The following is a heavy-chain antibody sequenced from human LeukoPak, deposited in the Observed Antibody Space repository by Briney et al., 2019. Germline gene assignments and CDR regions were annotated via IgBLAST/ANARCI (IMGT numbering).Heavy chain of an antibody. CDR3: AKDSSVYYYDSRSLDY. V-gene: IGHV3-23*03. Sequence: HPGGSLRLSCAASGFTFSSYAMSWVRQAPGKGLEWVSVIYSDGSTYYADSVKGRFTISRDNSKNTLYLQMNSLRAEDTAVYYCAKDSSVYYYDSRSLDYWGQGTLVTVSS. CDR1: GFTFSSYA. J-gene: IGHJ4*02. D-gene: IGHD3-22*01. CDR2: IYSDGST.